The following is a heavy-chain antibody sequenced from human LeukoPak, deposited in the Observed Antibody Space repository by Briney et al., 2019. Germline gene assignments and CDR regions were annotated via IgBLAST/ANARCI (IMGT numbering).Heavy chain of an antibody. CDR2: ISYDGSNK. Sequence: GGSLRLSCAASGFTFSSYAMHWVRQAPGKGLEWVAVISYDGSNKYYADSVKGRFTISRDNAKNSLYLQMNSLRAEDTAVYYCARVYVWGSYLYMDVWGNGTTVTVSS. V-gene: IGHV3-30*04. D-gene: IGHD3-16*02. J-gene: IGHJ6*03. CDR3: ARVYVWGSYLYMDV. CDR1: GFTFSSYA.